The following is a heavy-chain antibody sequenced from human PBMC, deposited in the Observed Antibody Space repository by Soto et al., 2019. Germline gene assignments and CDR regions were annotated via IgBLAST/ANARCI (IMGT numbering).Heavy chain of an antibody. Sequence: EVQLVESGGGLVQPGGSLRLSCAASGFTFSSYSMNWVRQAPGKGLEWVSYISSSSSTIYYADSVKGRFTSSRDNAKNSLYLQMNSLRDEDTAVYYCAREAYRSGLTWFDPWGQGTLVTVSS. CDR3: AREAYRSGLTWFDP. V-gene: IGHV3-48*02. CDR1: GFTFSSYS. J-gene: IGHJ5*02. CDR2: ISSSSSTI. D-gene: IGHD6-19*01.